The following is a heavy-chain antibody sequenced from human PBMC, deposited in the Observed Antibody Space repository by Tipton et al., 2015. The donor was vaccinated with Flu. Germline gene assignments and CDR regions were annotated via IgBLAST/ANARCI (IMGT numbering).Heavy chain of an antibody. CDR2: ISSSGSTI. D-gene: IGHD5-18*01. CDR1: GFTFSSYE. Sequence: SLRLSCAASGFTFSSYEMNWVRQAPEKGLEWVSYISSSGSTIYHADSVKGRFTISRDNAKNSLYLQMNSLRAEDTAVYYCASNTGYSYGRAFDIWGQGTMVTVSS. CDR3: ASNTGYSYGRAFDI. J-gene: IGHJ3*02. V-gene: IGHV3-48*03.